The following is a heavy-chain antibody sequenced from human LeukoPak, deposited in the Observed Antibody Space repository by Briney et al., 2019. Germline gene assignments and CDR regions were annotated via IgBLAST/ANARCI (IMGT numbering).Heavy chain of an antibody. J-gene: IGHJ4*02. V-gene: IGHV3-30*02. CDR1: GFTFSSYG. CDR2: IWYGGSNK. CDR3: AKGNFLDY. Sequence: GGSRRLSCAASGFTFSSYGMHWVRQAPGKGLEWVAVIWYGGSNKYYADSVKGRFTISRDNSKNTLYLQMNSLRAEDTAVYYCAKGNFLDYWGQGTLVTVSS.